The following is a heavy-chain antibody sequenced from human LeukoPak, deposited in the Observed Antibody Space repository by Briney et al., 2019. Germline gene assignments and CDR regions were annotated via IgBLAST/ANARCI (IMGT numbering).Heavy chain of an antibody. J-gene: IGHJ4*02. CDR3: ARSSGHSHGYGYYFDY. D-gene: IGHD5-18*01. V-gene: IGHV1-8*01. CDR1: GYTFTSYD. CDR2: MNPNSGNT. Sequence: ASVKVSCKASGYTFTSYDINWVRQATGQGLEWMGWMNPNSGNTGYAQKFQGRVTMTRNTAISTAYMELNSLRSEDTAVYYCARSSGHSHGYGYYFDYWGQGTLVTVSS.